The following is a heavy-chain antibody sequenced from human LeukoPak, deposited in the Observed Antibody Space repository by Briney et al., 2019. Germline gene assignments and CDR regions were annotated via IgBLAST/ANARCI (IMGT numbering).Heavy chain of an antibody. CDR1: GGTFSSYA. CDR3: ARGDGYNSDYYHMDV. V-gene: IGHV1-69*05. Sequence: SVKVSCKASGGTFSSYAISWVRQAPGQGLEWMGGIILIFGTANYAQKFQGRVTITTDESTSTAYMELSSLRSEDTAVYYCARGDGYNSDYYHMDVWGKGTTVTVSS. CDR2: IILIFGTA. D-gene: IGHD5-24*01. J-gene: IGHJ6*03.